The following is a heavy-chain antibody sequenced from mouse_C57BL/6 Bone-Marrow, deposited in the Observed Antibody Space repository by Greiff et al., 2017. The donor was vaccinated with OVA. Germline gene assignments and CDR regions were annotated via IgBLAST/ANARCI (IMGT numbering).Heavy chain of an antibody. CDR1: GYTFTDYN. D-gene: IGHD1-1*01. V-gene: IGHV1-18*01. CDR2: INPNNGGT. CDR3: AREAVVAPYFDY. Sequence: EVQLVESGPELVKPGASVKIPCKASGYTFTDYNMDWVKQSHGKSLEWIGDINPNNGGTIYNQKFKGKATLTVDKSSSTAYMELRSLTSEDTAVYYCAREAVVAPYFDYWGQGTTLTVSS. J-gene: IGHJ2*01.